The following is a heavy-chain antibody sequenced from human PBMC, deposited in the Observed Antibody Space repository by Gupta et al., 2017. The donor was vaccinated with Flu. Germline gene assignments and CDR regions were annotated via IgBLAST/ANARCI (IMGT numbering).Heavy chain of an antibody. CDR1: GYSIPAGNY. D-gene: IGHD4-17*01. V-gene: IGHV4-38-2*01. Sequence: QLQESGPGLVKPSETLSLTCSVTGYSIPAGNYWGWIRQPPGGGLEWIATLFHNGDTYYSASLQSRATLSLDASMNLFSLTLSSVTAADTAVYYCASTTVSTRWTNWFDPWGQGTLVTVSS. CDR3: ASTTVSTRWTNWFDP. CDR2: LFHNGDT. J-gene: IGHJ5*02.